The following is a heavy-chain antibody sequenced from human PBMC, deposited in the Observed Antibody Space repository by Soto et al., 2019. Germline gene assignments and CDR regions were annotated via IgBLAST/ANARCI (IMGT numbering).Heavy chain of an antibody. CDR2: ISSSSSYI. Sequence: PGGSLRLSCAASGFTFSSYSMNWVRQAPGKGLEWVSSISSSSSYIYYADSVKGRFTISRDNAKNSLYLQMNSLRAEDTAVYYCARDSRYFYWLPSNDWFDPWGQGTLVTVSS. J-gene: IGHJ5*02. CDR3: ARDSRYFYWLPSNDWFDP. V-gene: IGHV3-21*01. D-gene: IGHD3-9*01. CDR1: GFTFSSYS.